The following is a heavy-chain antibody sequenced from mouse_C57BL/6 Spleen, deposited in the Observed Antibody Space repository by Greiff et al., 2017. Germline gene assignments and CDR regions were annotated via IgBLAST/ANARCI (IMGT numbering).Heavy chain of an antibody. CDR3: ARAYGDWYFDV. V-gene: IGHV1-18*01. J-gene: IGHJ1*03. Sequence: VQLQQSGPELVKPGASVKIPCKASGYTFTDYNMDWVKQSHGKSLEWIGDINPNNGGTIYNQKFKGKATLTVDKSSSTAYMELRSLTSEDTAVYDCARAYGDWYFDVWGTGTTVTVSS. CDR1: GYTFTDYN. D-gene: IGHD1-1*01. CDR2: INPNNGGT.